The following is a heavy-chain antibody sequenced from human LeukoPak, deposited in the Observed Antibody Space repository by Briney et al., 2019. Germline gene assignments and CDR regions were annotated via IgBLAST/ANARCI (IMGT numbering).Heavy chain of an antibody. CDR1: GFTFGSYG. D-gene: IGHD6-13*01. Sequence: GGSLRLSCAASGFTFGSYGMHWVRQAPGKGLEWVAVIWYDGSNKCYADSVKGRFTISRDNSKNTLYLQMNSLRAEDTAVYYCARDKWAAAGIIDYWGQGTLVTVSS. CDR3: ARDKWAAAGIIDY. J-gene: IGHJ4*02. V-gene: IGHV3-33*01. CDR2: IWYDGSNK.